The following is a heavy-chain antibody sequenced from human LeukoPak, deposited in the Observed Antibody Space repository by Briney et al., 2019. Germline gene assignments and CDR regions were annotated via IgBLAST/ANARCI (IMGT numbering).Heavy chain of an antibody. J-gene: IGHJ6*03. CDR1: GFTFSSYW. CDR3: AREHDYGSVYYYYYMDV. D-gene: IGHD4-17*01. Sequence: GGSLRLSCAASGFTFSSYWMSWVRQAPGKGLEWVAYIKQEGSEKYYVDSVKGRFTISRDNAKNSLYLQMNSLRAEDTAVYYCAREHDYGSVYYYYYMDVWGKGTTVTVSS. CDR2: IKQEGSEK. V-gene: IGHV3-7*01.